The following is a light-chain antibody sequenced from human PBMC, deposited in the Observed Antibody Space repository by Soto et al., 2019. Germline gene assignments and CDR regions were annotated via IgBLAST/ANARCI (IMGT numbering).Light chain of an antibody. CDR3: QKYNSAPLT. Sequence: ESVLTQSPGTLSLSPGERATLSCRASQSVSNNYLAWYQQKPGQAPRLLLYGASNRATGIPDRFSGSGSGTEFTLTISRLQPEDVATYYCQKYNSAPLTFGHVRLLEIK. CDR1: QSVSNNY. V-gene: IGKV3-20*01. J-gene: IGKJ5*01. CDR2: GAS.